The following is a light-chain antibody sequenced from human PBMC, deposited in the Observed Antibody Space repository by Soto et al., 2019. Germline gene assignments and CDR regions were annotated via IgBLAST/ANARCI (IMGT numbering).Light chain of an antibody. CDR2: GAS. CDR3: QQYNNWPPKT. J-gene: IGKJ1*01. CDR1: QSVSSN. V-gene: IGKV3-15*01. Sequence: EIVMTQSPATLSVSPGEGATLSCRASQSVSSNLAWYQKKPGQAPRLLIYGASTRAAGIPARFSGSGSGTEFTLTIGSLQSEDFAVYYCQQYNNWPPKTFGQGTKVDI.